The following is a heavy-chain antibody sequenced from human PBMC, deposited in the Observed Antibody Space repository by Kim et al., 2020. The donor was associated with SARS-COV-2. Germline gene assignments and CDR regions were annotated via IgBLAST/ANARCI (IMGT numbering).Heavy chain of an antibody. CDR3: ARARGITMLWGVTLEGGMDV. CDR2: IYYSGST. V-gene: IGHV4-59*01. J-gene: IGHJ6*02. D-gene: IGHD3-10*01. CDR1: GGSISSYY. Sequence: SETLSLTCTVSGGSISSYYWSWIRQPPGKGLEWIGYIYYSGSTKYNPSLKSRVTISVDTSKNQFSLKLSSVTAADTAAYFCARARGITMLWGVTLEGGMDVWGQGTTVTVSS.